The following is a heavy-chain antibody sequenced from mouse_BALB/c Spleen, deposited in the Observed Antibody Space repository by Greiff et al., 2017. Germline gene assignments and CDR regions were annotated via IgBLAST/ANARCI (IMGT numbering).Heavy chain of an antibody. CDR1: GFTFSSYT. J-gene: IGHJ1*01. CDR2: ISNGGGST. D-gene: IGHD1-1*01. CDR3: ARHLYYGSSYRYFDV. Sequence: EVMLVESGGGLVQPGGSLKLSCAASGFTFSSYTMSWVRQTPEKRLEWVAYISNGGGSTYYPDTVKGRFTISRDNAKNTLYLQMSSLKSEDTAMYYCARHLYYGSSYRYFDVWGAGTTVTVSS. V-gene: IGHV5-12-2*01.